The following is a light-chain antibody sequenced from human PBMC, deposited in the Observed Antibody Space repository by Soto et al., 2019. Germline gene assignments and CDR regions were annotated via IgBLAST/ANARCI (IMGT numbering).Light chain of an antibody. V-gene: IGLV2-14*01. CDR3: RSFSSSTTRV. Sequence: QSALTQPASVSGSPGQSITISCTGTSSDVGDFNYVSWYQQHPGKAPKLMIYDVGNRPSGVSIRFSGSKSGSTASLTISGLQAEDEADYYCRSFSSSTTRVFGTGTKLTVL. CDR2: DVG. J-gene: IGLJ1*01. CDR1: SSDVGDFNY.